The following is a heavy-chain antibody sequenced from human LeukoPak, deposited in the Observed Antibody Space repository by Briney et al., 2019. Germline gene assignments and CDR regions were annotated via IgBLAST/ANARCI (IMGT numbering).Heavy chain of an antibody. D-gene: IGHD6-19*01. J-gene: IGHJ4*02. CDR2: IYSGGST. CDR3: ASIAVAAHKGD. Sequence: GGSLRLSCAASGFTVSSNYMSWVRQAPGKGLEWVSVIYSGGSTYYADSVKGRFTISRDNSKNTLYLQMNSLRAEDTAVYYCASIAVAAHKGDWGQGTLVTVSS. CDR1: GFTVSSNY. V-gene: IGHV3-66*01.